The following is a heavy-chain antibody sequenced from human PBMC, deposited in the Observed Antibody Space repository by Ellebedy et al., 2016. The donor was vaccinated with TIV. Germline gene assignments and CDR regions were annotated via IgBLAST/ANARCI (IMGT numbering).Heavy chain of an antibody. CDR3: AKPSLHYFGSGGYIFDF. CDR1: GFTFSSYA. V-gene: IGHV3-30-3*02. CDR2: ISYDGSNK. Sequence: GESLKISXAASGFTFSSYAMHWVRQAPGKGLEWVTFISYDGSNKFYADSVKGRFTISRDNSKNTLYLQMNSLGAEDTGVYYCAKPSLHYFGSGGYIFDFWGQGTLVTVS. J-gene: IGHJ4*02. D-gene: IGHD3-10*01.